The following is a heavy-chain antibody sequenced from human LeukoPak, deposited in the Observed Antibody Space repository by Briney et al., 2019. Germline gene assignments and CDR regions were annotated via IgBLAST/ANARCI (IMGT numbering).Heavy chain of an antibody. CDR1: GFTFSSTH. D-gene: IGHD3-22*01. CDR2: TYTGGNS. CDR3: ARGGRGSAAVVAPRSFDI. V-gene: IGHV3-53*01. J-gene: IGHJ3*02. Sequence: GGSLRLSCEASGFTFSSTHMVWVRQAPGKGLEWVSVTYTGGNSYYAGPVQGRFIISRDISKNTLYLQMNNLRAEDSALYYCARGGRGSAAVVAPRSFDIWGQGTMVTVSS.